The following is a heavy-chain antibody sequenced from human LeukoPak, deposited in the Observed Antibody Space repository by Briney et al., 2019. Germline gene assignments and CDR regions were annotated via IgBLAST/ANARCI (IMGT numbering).Heavy chain of an antibody. CDR1: GFTVSLSY. J-gene: IGHJ4*02. Sequence: GRSLRLSCAASGFTVSLSYMNWFRQAPGKGLEWVSVIYSGGGTYYAESVKGRFTISRDQSKNTLFLQMSSLKAEDTAVYYCARRMSTSWASDYWGQGTLVTVSS. D-gene: IGHD6-13*01. CDR2: IYSGGGT. CDR3: ARRMSTSWASDY. V-gene: IGHV3-53*01.